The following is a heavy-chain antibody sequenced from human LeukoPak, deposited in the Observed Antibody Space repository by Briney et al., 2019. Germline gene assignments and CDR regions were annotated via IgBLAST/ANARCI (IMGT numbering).Heavy chain of an antibody. CDR2: ISAYNGNA. J-gene: IGHJ6*02. V-gene: IGHV1-18*01. Sequence: ASVKVSCKASDYSFATCVINWVRQAPGQGLEWMGWISAYNGNANYAQKLQGRVTMTTDTSTNTAYMELRSLRSDDTAVYYCAIVGQSFYYGLDVWGQGTTVTVSS. CDR1: DYSFATCV. D-gene: IGHD2-15*01. CDR3: AIVGQSFYYGLDV.